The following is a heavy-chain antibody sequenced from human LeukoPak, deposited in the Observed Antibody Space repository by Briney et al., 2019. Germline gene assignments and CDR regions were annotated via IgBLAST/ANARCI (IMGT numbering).Heavy chain of an antibody. J-gene: IGHJ6*02. Sequence: GESLRISSKGSGYSFTSYWISWVRQMPGKGLEWMGRIDPSDSYTNYSPSFQGHVTISADKSISTAYLQWSSLKASDTAMYYCATTTQFYYYYGMDVWGQGTTVTVSS. V-gene: IGHV5-10-1*01. D-gene: IGHD1-1*01. CDR2: IDPSDSYT. CDR3: ATTTQFYYYYGMDV. CDR1: GYSFTSYW.